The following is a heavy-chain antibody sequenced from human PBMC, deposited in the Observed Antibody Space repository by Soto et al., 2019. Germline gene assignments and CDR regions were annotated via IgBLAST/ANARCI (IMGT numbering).Heavy chain of an antibody. CDR2: IWYDGSNK. V-gene: IGHV3-33*01. J-gene: IGHJ6*02. CDR3: ARGHYYYYYGMDV. Sequence: QVQLVESGGGVVQPGRSLRLSCAASGFTFSSYGMQWVRQAPGKGLEWVAVIWYDGSNKYYADSVKGRFTISRDNSKNTLYLQMNSLRAEDTAVYYCARGHYYYYYGMDVWGQGTTVTVSS. CDR1: GFTFSSYG.